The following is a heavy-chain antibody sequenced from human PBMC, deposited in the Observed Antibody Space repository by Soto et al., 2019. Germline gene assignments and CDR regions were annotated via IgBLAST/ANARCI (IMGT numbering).Heavy chain of an antibody. J-gene: IGHJ4*02. V-gene: IGHV3-23*01. D-gene: IGHD3-22*01. CDR1: GFTFSSYA. Sequence: GGSLRLSCAASGFTFSSYAMSWVRQAPGKGLEWVSAISGSGGSTYYADSVKGRFTISRDNSKNTLYLQMNSLRAEDTALYYCAKDEGEYYYDSSGYYFDYWGQGTLVTVSS. CDR2: ISGSGGST. CDR3: AKDEGEYYYDSSGYYFDY.